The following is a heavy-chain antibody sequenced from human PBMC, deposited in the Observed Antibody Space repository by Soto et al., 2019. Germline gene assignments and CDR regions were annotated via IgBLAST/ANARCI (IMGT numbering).Heavy chain of an antibody. CDR1: GGSISSYY. J-gene: IGHJ4*02. CDR3: ATSSGWYPAYDY. D-gene: IGHD6-19*01. V-gene: IGHV4-59*01. CDR2: IYYSGST. Sequence: PSETLSLTCTVSGGSISSYYWRWIRQPPGKGLEWIGYIYYSGSTSYNPSLKSRVTISVDTSKNQFYLKLSSVTAADTAVYYCATSSGWYPAYDYWGQGTLVTGS.